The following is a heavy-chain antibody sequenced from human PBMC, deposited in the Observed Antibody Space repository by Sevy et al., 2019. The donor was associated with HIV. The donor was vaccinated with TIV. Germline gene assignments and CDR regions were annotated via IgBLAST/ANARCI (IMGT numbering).Heavy chain of an antibody. V-gene: IGHV4-59*01. D-gene: IGHD1-20*01. J-gene: IGHJ5*02. Sequence: SETLSLTCTVSGGSISSYYWSWIRQPPGKGLEWIGYIYYSGSTNYNPSLKSRVTISVDTFKNQFSLKLSSVTAADTAVYYCARWPYNWNDVDLGWFDPWGQGTLVTVSS. CDR3: ARWPYNWNDVDLGWFDP. CDR2: IYYSGST. CDR1: GGSISSYY.